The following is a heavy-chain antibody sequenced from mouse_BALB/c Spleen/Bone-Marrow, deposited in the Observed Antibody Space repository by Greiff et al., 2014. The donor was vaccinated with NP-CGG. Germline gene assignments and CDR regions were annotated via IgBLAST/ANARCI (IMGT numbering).Heavy chain of an antibody. CDR1: GYTFTSYV. J-gene: IGHJ2*01. CDR2: INPYNDGT. Sequence: EVQLQQSGPELVKPGASVKMSCKASGYTFTSYVMHWVQQKPGKGLEWMGYINPYNDGTKYNEKLKGKATLTSDKSSSTAYMVISSLTSEDSAVYYCARQGGDYFDYWGQGTTLTVSS. CDR3: ARQGGDYFDY. V-gene: IGHV1-14*01.